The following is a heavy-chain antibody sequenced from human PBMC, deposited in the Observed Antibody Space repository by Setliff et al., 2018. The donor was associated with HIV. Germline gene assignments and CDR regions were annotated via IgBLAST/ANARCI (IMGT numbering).Heavy chain of an antibody. CDR1: GGSVSGYY. J-gene: IGHJ4*02. V-gene: IGHV4-34*01. D-gene: IGHD1-26*01. CDR3: AGGPGTTSIDY. CDR2: INHSGST. Sequence: SETLSLTCAVYGGSVSGYYWSWIRQPPGKGLEWIGEINHSGSTNYNMSLWSRVTISLDASRNQFSLELISVTAADTAVYYCAGGPGTTSIDYWAQGTLVTVSS.